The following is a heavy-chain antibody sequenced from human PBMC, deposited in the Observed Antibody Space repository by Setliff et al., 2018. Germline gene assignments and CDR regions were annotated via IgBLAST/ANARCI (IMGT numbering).Heavy chain of an antibody. CDR3: AKNTVTSHYNYYYGMDV. D-gene: IGHD4-17*01. CDR2: MNPNSGNT. Sequence: ASVKVSCKASGYTFTSYDINWVRQATGQGLEWMGWMNPNSGNTGYAQKFQGRVTMTRNTSISTAYMELSSLRSEDTAVYYCAKNTVTSHYNYYYGMDVWGQGTTVTVSS. V-gene: IGHV1-8*01. J-gene: IGHJ6*02. CDR1: GYTFTSYD.